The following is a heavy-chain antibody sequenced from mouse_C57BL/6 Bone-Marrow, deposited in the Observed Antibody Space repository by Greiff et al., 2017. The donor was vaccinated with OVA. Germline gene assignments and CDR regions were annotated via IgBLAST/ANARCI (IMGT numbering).Heavy chain of an antibody. Sequence: VQLVESGAELARPGASVKLSCKASGYTFTSYGISWVKQRTGQGLEWIGEIYPRSGNTYYNEKFKGKATLTADKSSSTAYMELRSLTSEDSAVYFCARGLKLAYYFDYWGQGTTLTVSS. CDR3: ARGLKLAYYFDY. CDR1: GYTFTSYG. D-gene: IGHD4-1*01. V-gene: IGHV1-81*01. CDR2: IYPRSGNT. J-gene: IGHJ2*01.